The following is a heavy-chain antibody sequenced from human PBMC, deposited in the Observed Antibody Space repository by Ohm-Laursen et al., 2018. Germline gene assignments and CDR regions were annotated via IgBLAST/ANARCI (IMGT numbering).Heavy chain of an antibody. CDR3: SKDRGDFVSDAFDV. V-gene: IGHV3-33*03. D-gene: IGHD4-17*01. CDR1: GFTFSSYG. J-gene: IGHJ3*01. Sequence: SLRLSCAASGFTFSSYGMHWVRQAPGKGLEWVAVIWYDGSNKYYADSVKGRFTISRDNSKSTVYLQMNSLRAEDTALYYCSKDRGDFVSDAFDVWGQGTTVTVSS. CDR2: IWYDGSNK.